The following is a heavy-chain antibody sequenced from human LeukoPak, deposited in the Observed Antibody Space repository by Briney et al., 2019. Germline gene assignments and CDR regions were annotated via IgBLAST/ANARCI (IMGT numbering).Heavy chain of an antibody. CDR1: GFTFSSYA. V-gene: IGHV3-30-3*01. J-gene: IGHJ5*02. CDR3: AKEGHYYDSDFRFDP. CDR2: ISYDGSNK. D-gene: IGHD3-22*01. Sequence: SGGSLRLSCAASGFTFSSYAMHWVRQAPGKGLEWVAVISYDGSNKYYADSVKGRFTISRDNSKNTLYLQMNSLRAEDTAVYYCAKEGHYYDSDFRFDPWGQGTLVTVSS.